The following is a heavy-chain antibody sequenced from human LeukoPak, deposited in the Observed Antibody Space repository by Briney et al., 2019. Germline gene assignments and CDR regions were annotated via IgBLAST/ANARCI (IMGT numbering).Heavy chain of an antibody. CDR1: GYTFTKYG. CDR2: IIPIFGTA. J-gene: IGHJ3*02. Sequence: SVKVSCKTSGYTFTKYGISWVRQAPGQGLEWMGGIIPIFGTANYAQKFQGRVTITTNESTSTAYMELSSLRSEDTAVYYCARESAHDAFDIWGQGTMVTVSS. CDR3: ARESAHDAFDI. V-gene: IGHV1-69*05.